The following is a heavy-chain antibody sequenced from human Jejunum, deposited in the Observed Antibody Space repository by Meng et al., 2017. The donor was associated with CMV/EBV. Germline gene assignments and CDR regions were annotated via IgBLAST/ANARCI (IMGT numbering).Heavy chain of an antibody. CDR2: IKNKANSYIT. CDR1: GFTFSDQY. J-gene: IGHJ4*02. CDR3: GRDSMKGGGFDY. V-gene: IGHV3-72*01. D-gene: IGHD3-10*01. Sequence: SGFTFSDQYMDWFRQAPGKGLEWVARIKNKANSYITEYAASVRDRFTISRDDPKTSLFLQMSSLKAEDTAMYYCGRDSMKGGGFDYWGQGALVTVSS.